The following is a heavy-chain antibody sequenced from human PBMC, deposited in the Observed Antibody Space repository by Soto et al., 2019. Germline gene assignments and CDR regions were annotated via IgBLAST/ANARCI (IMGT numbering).Heavy chain of an antibody. J-gene: IGHJ5*02. Sequence: PGESLKISCKGSGYSFTSYWIGWVRQMPGKGLEWMGIIYPGDSDTRYSPSFQGQVTISADKSISTAYLQWSSLKASDTAMYYCARRRVPAATGFGWFDPWGQGTLVTVSS. CDR2: IYPGDSDT. V-gene: IGHV5-51*01. D-gene: IGHD2-2*01. CDR3: ARRRVPAATGFGWFDP. CDR1: GYSFTSYW.